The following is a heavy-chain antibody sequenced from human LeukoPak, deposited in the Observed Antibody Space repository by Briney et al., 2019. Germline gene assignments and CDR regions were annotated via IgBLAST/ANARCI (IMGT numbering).Heavy chain of an antibody. CDR2: ISYSGST. D-gene: IGHD3-22*01. J-gene: IGHJ5*02. CDR3: ARLQYYYDNSGYFSFWFDP. Sequence: PSETLSLTCTVSGGSISSYYWSWIRQPPGKGLEWIGYISYSGSTNYNASLKSRVTISVDTSKNQFSLKLSSVTAADTAVYYCARLQYYYDNSGYFSFWFDPWGQGTLVTVSS. CDR1: GGSISSYY. V-gene: IGHV4-59*08.